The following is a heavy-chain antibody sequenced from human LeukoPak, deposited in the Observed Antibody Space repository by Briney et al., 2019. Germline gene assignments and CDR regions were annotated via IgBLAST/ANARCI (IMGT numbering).Heavy chain of an antibody. J-gene: IGHJ6*02. CDR2: INHNGNVN. V-gene: IGHV3-7*03. D-gene: IGHD3-16*01. Sequence: TGGSLRLSCAASGFTFRSYWMNWARQAPGKGLEWVASINHNGNVNYYVDSVKGRFTISRDNAKNSLYLQMSNLRAEDTAVYFCARGGGLDVWGQGATVTVSS. CDR3: ARGGGLDV. CDR1: GFTFRSYW.